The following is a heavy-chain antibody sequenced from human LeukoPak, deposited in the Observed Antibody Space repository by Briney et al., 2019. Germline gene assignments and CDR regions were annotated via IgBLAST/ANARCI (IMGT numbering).Heavy chain of an antibody. D-gene: IGHD3-3*01. CDR2: IRTGEEVI. CDR3: AGEFWSGYFDS. V-gene: IGHV3-48*03. CDR1: GFTFRSYD. Sequence: VGSLTLSCAASGFTFRSYDKNWVRQTPERGLEWIAFIRTGEEVIKYADSVRHVFPISRDNDEQSLYPQMRSLSAEDTAFYYCAGEFWSGYFDSWGQGTLVSVSS. J-gene: IGHJ4*02.